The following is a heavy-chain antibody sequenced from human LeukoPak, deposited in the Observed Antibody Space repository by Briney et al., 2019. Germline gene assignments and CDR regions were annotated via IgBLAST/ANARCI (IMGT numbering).Heavy chain of an antibody. Sequence: ASVKVSCKASGGTFSSYAISWVRQAPGQGLEWMGGIIPIFGTADYAQKFQGRVTITTDESTSTAYMELSSLRSEDTAVYYCARRNITIFGAGGAFHIWGQGTMVTVSS. J-gene: IGHJ3*02. D-gene: IGHD3-3*01. V-gene: IGHV1-69*05. CDR2: IIPIFGTA. CDR1: GGTFSSYA. CDR3: ARRNITIFGAGGAFHI.